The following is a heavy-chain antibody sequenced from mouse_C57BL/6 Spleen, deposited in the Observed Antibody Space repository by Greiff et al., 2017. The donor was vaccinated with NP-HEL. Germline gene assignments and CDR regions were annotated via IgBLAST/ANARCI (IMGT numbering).Heavy chain of an antibody. Sequence: EVMLVESGGGLVQPGGSLSLSCAASGFTFTDYYMSWVRQPPGKALEWLGFIRNKANGYTTEYSASVKGRFTISRDNSQSILYLQMNALRAEDSATYYCARYNYGNWFAYWGQGTLVTVSA. V-gene: IGHV7-3*01. CDR3: ARYNYGNWFAY. CDR1: GFTFTDYY. CDR2: IRNKANGYTT. D-gene: IGHD2-1*01. J-gene: IGHJ3*01.